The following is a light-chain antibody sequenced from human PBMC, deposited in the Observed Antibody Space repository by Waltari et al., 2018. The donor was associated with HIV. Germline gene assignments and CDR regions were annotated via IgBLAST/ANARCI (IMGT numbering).Light chain of an antibody. CDR3: AAWDGSLSNYV. Sequence: QSVLTQPPSASGTPGQRVTVSCSGSRSNIGSNYVYWYQQLPGTAPKSLIYRNFRRPSGVPDRFAGAKSGTAASLAIRGLRSEDEADYYCAAWDGSLSNYVFGTGTKVTVL. CDR1: RSNIGSNY. V-gene: IGLV1-47*01. CDR2: RNF. J-gene: IGLJ1*01.